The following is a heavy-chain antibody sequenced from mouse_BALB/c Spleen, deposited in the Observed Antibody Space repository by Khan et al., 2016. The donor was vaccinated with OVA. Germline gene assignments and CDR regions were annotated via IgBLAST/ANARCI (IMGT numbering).Heavy chain of an antibody. V-gene: IGHV1S81*02. D-gene: IGHD1-1*02. Sequence: QVQLQQPGAELVKPGASVKLSCKASGYTFTSYYIYWVKQRPGHGLEWIGGINPSNGDTYFNEKFESKATLTVEKSSRTAFMQVSSLTAEDSAVYYCTRSGWAAVADWGQGTLVTVSA. CDR3: TRSGWAAVAD. CDR1: GYTFTSYY. CDR2: INPSNGDT. J-gene: IGHJ3*01.